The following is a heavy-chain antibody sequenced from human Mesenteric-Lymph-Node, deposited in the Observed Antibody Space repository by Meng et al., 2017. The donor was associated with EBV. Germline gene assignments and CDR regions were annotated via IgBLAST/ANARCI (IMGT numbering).Heavy chain of an antibody. V-gene: IGHV4-4*02. J-gene: IGHJ4*02. D-gene: IGHD3-22*01. CDR2: IYHNGNT. CDR3: ARADSSGPWHFDY. Sequence: QVQLRGSGPVRVNPSGTLSPTCAFSSGPISRSNVWSWVRQPPGKGLEWIGEIYHNGNTNYNPSLKSRVTISVDKSKNQFSLKLNSVTAADTAVYYCARADSSGPWHFDYWGQGTLVTVSS. CDR1: SGPISRSNV.